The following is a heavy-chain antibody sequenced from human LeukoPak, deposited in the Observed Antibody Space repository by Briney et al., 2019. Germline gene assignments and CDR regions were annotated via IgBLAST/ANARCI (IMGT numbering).Heavy chain of an antibody. D-gene: IGHD5-18*01. Sequence: GEALQISCKGSGCIFTSYWIGGGRRLPGKGLEGMGMIYPGDSDTRYSPSFQGQVTISADKSISTPYLQWRSLKASDTAMYYCARGGVDTAMVNDAFDIWGQGTMVTVSS. V-gene: IGHV5-51*01. CDR3: ARGGVDTAMVNDAFDI. J-gene: IGHJ3*02. CDR1: GCIFTSYW. CDR2: IYPGDSDT.